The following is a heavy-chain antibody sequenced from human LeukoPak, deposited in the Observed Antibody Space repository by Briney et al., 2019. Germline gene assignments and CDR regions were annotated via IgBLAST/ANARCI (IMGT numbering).Heavy chain of an antibody. D-gene: IGHD6-19*01. V-gene: IGHV1-2*06. CDR1: GYTFTGYY. Sequence: GASVKVSCKASGYTFTGYYMHWVRQAPGQGLEWMGRINPNSGGTNYAQKFQGRVTMTRDTSISTAYMELSRLRSDDTAVYYCARTLRRIAVAGTLGYWGQGTLVTVSS. CDR3: ARTLRRIAVAGTLGY. CDR2: INPNSGGT. J-gene: IGHJ4*02.